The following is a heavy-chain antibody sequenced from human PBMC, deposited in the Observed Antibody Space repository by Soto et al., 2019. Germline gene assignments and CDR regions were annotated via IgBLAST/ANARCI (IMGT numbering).Heavy chain of an antibody. J-gene: IGHJ6*02. CDR3: ARADHKYYYDSSGSYYYYGMDV. D-gene: IGHD3-22*01. Sequence: SQTLSLTCAISGDSVSSNSAAWNWIRQSPSRGLEWLGRTYYRSKWYNDYAVSVKSRITINPDTSKNQFSLQLNSVTPEDTAVYYCARADHKYYYDSSGSYYYYGMDVWGQGTTVTVSS. V-gene: IGHV6-1*01. CDR2: TYYRSKWYN. CDR1: GDSVSSNSAA.